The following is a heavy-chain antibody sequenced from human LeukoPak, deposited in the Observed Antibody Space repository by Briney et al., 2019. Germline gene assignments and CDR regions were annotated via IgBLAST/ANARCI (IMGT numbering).Heavy chain of an antibody. Sequence: ASVKVSCKAAGYTFSGYYMHWVRQAPGQGLEWMAWINPNNGDTDIAQKFQGRLTMTRDTPTSTAYMELSSLKSDDTAVYYCARGSGAAYFFDYWGQGTLATVSS. CDR3: ARGSGAAYFFDY. D-gene: IGHD4-17*01. J-gene: IGHJ4*02. CDR2: INPNNGDT. CDR1: GYTFSGYY. V-gene: IGHV1-2*02.